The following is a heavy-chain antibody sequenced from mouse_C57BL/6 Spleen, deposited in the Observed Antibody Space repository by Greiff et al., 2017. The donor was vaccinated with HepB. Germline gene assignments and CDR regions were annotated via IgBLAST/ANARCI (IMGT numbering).Heavy chain of an antibody. V-gene: IGHV1-82*01. Sequence: QVQLQHSGPELVKPGASVKISCKASGYAFSSSWMNWVKQRPGKGLEWIGRIYPGDGDTNYNGKFKGKATLTADKYSSTAYMQLSSLTSEYSAVYFCARTIYYDYDVDAMDYWGQGTSVTVSP. CDR1: GYAFSSSW. CDR3: ARTIYYDYDVDAMDY. CDR2: IYPGDGDT. J-gene: IGHJ4*01. D-gene: IGHD2-4*01.